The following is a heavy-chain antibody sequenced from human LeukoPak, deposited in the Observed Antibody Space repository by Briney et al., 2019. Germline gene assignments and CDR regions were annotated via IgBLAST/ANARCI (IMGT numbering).Heavy chain of an antibody. D-gene: IGHD3-22*01. CDR3: ARGVHYYDSSGYLGY. CDR1: GGSFSGYY. V-gene: IGHV4-34*01. J-gene: IGHJ4*02. CDR2: INHSGST. Sequence: SETLSLTCAVYGGSFSGYYWGWIRQPPGKGLEWIGEINHSGSTNYNPSLKSRVTISVDTSKNQFSLKLSSVTAADTAVYYCARGVHYYDSSGYLGYWGQGTLVTVSS.